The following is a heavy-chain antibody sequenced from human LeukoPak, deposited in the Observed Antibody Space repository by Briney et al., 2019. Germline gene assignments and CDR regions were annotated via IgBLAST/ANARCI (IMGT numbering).Heavy chain of an antibody. CDR2: ISGSGGST. D-gene: IGHD4-11*01. CDR3: AKGSDYSPRALDY. CDR1: GFTFSSYA. Sequence: GGSLRLSCAASGFTFSSYAMSWVRQAPGKGLEWVSGISGSGGSTYYADSVKGRFTISRDNSKNTLYLQMNSLRAEDTALYYCAKGSDYSPRALDYWGQGTLVTVSS. V-gene: IGHV3-23*01. J-gene: IGHJ4*02.